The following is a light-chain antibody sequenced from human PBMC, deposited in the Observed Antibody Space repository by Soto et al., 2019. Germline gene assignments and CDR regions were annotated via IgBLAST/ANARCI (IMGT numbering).Light chain of an antibody. V-gene: IGKV1-5*01. CDR3: QQYNSYTWT. Sequence: DIQMTQSPSTLSASVGDRVTITCRASQSISSWLAWYQQKPGKAPKLLIYDASSLESGVPSRFSGSGSGTEFTLCISSLQPDDFANYYCQQYNSYTWTFGQGTKVEIK. CDR1: QSISSW. CDR2: DAS. J-gene: IGKJ1*01.